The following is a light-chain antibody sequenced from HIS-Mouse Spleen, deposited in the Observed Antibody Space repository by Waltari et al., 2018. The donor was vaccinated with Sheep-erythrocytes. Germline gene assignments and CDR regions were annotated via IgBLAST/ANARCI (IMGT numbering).Light chain of an antibody. J-gene: IGKJ4*01. Sequence: DIVMTQSPDSLAVSLGERATINCKSSQSVLYSSNNKNYLAWYQKKPGQPPKLLIYWAATRESGVPDRFSGSGSGTDFTLTISSLQAEDVAVYYCHQYYSTLTFGGGTKVEIK. CDR2: WAA. V-gene: IGKV4-1*01. CDR1: QSVLYSSNNKNY. CDR3: HQYYSTLT.